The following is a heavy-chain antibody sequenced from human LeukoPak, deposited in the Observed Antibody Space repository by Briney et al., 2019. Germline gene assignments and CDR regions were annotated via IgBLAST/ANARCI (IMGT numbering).Heavy chain of an antibody. CDR3: AKGIAASWGTEFQH. V-gene: IGHV3-23*01. J-gene: IGHJ1*01. Sequence: GGSLRLSWAASGFTFSSYAMSWVRQAPGKGLEWGSAISGSGGSTYYADSVEGRSTISRDNSKNTLYLQMNSLRAEDTAVYYCAKGIAASWGTEFQHWGQGTLVTVSS. D-gene: IGHD6-6*01. CDR2: ISGSGGST. CDR1: GFTFSSYA.